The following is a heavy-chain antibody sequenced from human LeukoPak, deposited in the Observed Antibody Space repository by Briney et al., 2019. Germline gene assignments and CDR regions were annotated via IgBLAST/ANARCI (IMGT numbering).Heavy chain of an antibody. D-gene: IGHD6-13*01. J-gene: IGHJ4*02. CDR3: ARPGYSSSWYKDDY. CDR2: IYHSGST. V-gene: IGHV4-30-2*01. Sequence: PSETLSLTCAVSGGSISSGGYSWSWIRQPPGKGLEWIGYIYHSGSTYYNPSLKSRVTISVDRSKNQFSLKLSSVTAADTAVYYCARPGYSSSWYKDDYWGQGTLVTVSS. CDR1: GGSISSGGYS.